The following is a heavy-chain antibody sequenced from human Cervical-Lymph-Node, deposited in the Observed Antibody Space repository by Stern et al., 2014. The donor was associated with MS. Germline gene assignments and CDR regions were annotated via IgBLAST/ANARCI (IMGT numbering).Heavy chain of an antibody. D-gene: IGHD6-13*01. Sequence: VQPVESGAEVKKPGESLKISCKGSGYSFTSYWIGWVRQMPGKGLQWMGNILPGDSVTGYSPPFQGQLILYVDKSITPDHLQWSSLKASDTAMYYCATLGQQLVPFDYWGQGTLVTVSS. CDR1: GYSFTSYW. V-gene: IGHV5-51*01. CDR2: ILPGDSVT. J-gene: IGHJ4*02. CDR3: ATLGQQLVPFDY.